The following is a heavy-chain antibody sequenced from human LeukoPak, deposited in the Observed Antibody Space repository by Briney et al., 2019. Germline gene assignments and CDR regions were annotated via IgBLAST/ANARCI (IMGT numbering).Heavy chain of an antibody. CDR1: GFTFSSYS. D-gene: IGHD6-13*01. Sequence: GGSLRLSCAASGFTFSSYSMNWVRQAPGKGLEWVSSISSSSSYIYYADSVKGRFTISRDNAKNSLYLQMNSLRAEDTAVYYCARSNGYSSSWYYFDYWGQGTLVTVSS. CDR2: ISSSSSYI. CDR3: ARSNGYSSSWYYFDY. J-gene: IGHJ4*02. V-gene: IGHV3-21*01.